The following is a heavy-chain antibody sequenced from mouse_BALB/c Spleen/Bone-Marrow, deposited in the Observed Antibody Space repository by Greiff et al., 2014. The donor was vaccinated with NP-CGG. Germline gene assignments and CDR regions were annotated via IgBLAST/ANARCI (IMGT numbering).Heavy chain of an antibody. Sequence: EVQGVESGGGLVKPGGSLKLACAASGFSFNTYAMSWVRQSPEKRLEWVATINSGGSYTYYPDTVTGRFTISRDNAKNTLYLEMSSPRSEDAAMYYCARLDSSGSNYFDCWGQGTTLTVSS. V-gene: IGHV5-9-4*01. D-gene: IGHD3-2*01. CDR1: GFSFNTYA. J-gene: IGHJ2*01. CDR2: INSGGSYT. CDR3: ARLDSSGSNYFDC.